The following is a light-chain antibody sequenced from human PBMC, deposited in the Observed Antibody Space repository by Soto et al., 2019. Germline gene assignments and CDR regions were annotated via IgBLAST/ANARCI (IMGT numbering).Light chain of an antibody. CDR1: QSVFSS. J-gene: IGKJ1*01. CDR2: GAA. CDR3: QQYHNWPA. Sequence: EIVLTQSPGTLSLSPGEGATLSCRASQSVFSSLAWYQQKPGQAPRLLIYGAATRATGIPARFSGSGSGTEFTLTISSLQSEDFAVYYCQQYHNWPAFGQGTKVDIK. V-gene: IGKV3-15*01.